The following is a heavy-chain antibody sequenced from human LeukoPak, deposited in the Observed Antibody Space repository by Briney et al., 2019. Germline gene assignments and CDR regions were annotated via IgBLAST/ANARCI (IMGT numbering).Heavy chain of an antibody. CDR3: ARGGDCSSTSCWDV. CDR2: ISSSSSYI. J-gene: IGHJ6*04. Sequence: PGGSLRLSCAASGFTFSSYSMNWVRQAPGKGLEWVSSISSSSSYIYYADSVKGRFTISRDNAKNSLYLQMNSLRAEDTAVYYCARGGDCSSTSCWDVWGKGTTVTVSS. D-gene: IGHD2-2*01. V-gene: IGHV3-21*01. CDR1: GFTFSSYS.